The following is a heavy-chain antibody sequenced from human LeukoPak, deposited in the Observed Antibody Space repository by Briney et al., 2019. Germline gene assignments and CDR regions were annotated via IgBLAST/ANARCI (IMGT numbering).Heavy chain of an antibody. D-gene: IGHD2-8*01. V-gene: IGHV4-39*01. CDR1: GGSISSSSYY. J-gene: IGHJ4*02. CDR2: IYYSGST. Sequence: SETLSLTCTVSGGSISSSSYYWGWIHQPPGKGLEWIGSIYYSGSTYYNPSLKSRVTISVDTSKNQFSLKLSSVTAADTAVYYCVTDKSTLGVTDYWGQGTLVTVSS. CDR3: VTDKSTLGVTDY.